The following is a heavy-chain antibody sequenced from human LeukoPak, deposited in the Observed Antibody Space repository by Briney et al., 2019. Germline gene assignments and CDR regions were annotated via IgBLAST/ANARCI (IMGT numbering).Heavy chain of an antibody. Sequence: PGGSLRLSCAASGFIFSNDAVHWVRQAPGKGLEWVAFIWFDGSNKHYADSVKGRFTISRDNSEDTLYLQMNSLRAEDTAVYYCVRDPSGSGFAFDSWGQGALVTVSS. V-gene: IGHV3-33*01. D-gene: IGHD1-1*01. CDR2: IWFDGSNK. CDR3: VRDPSGSGFAFDS. CDR1: GFIFSNDA. J-gene: IGHJ4*02.